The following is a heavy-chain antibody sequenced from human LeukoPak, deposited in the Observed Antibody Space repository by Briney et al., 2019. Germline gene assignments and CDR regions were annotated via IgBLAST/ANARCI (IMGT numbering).Heavy chain of an antibody. J-gene: IGHJ4*02. CDR1: GGSISSGDYY. CDR2: IYYSGST. Sequence: SQTPSLTCTVSGGSISSGDYYWSWIHQPPGKGLEWIGYIYYSGSTYYNPSLKSRVTISVDTSKNQFSLKLSSVTAADTAVYYCARAAHRSQNLDYWGQGTLVTVSS. D-gene: IGHD6-6*01. CDR3: ARAAHRSQNLDY. V-gene: IGHV4-30-4*08.